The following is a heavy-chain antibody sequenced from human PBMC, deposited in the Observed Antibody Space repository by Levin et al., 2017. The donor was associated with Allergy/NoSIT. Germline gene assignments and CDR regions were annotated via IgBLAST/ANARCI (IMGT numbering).Heavy chain of an antibody. J-gene: IGHJ4*02. V-gene: IGHV3-7*01. CDR2: IKLDGSER. CDR3: ARLRPVNFFDY. D-gene: IGHD3-9*01. CDR1: GFNFGYTW. Sequence: GGSLRLSCAASGFNFGYTWMSWVRQAPGKGLEWVASIKLDGSERDYVESVKGRFTISRDNAKNSLYLQMDNLRVEDTAVYYCARLRPVNFFDYWGQGVLVSVSP.